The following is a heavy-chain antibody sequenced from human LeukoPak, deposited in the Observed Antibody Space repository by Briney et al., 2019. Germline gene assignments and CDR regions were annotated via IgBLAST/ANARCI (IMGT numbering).Heavy chain of an antibody. Sequence: GGSLRLSCAASGFTFSSYGMHWVRQAPGKGLGWVAFIRVDGSNKYYADSVKGRFTISRDNSKNTLYLQMNSLRAEDTAVYYCAREYSSSSGKALDYWGQGTLVTVSS. J-gene: IGHJ4*02. V-gene: IGHV3-30*02. CDR2: IRVDGSNK. D-gene: IGHD6-6*01. CDR1: GFTFSSYG. CDR3: AREYSSSSGKALDY.